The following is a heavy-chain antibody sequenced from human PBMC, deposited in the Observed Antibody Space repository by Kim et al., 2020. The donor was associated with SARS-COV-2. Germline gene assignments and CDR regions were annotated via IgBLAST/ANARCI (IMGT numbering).Heavy chain of an antibody. V-gene: IGHV3-9*01. CDR1: GFTFGDYA. CDR2: INWDTSSI. CDR3: AKGRLISVAGPLDF. D-gene: IGHD6-19*01. J-gene: IGHJ4*02. Sequence: GGSLRLSCVASGFTFGDYAMFWVRRAPGKGLEWVSSINWDTSSIAYADSVKGRFAISRDNAKNSLHLQMDSLRSEDTALYYCAKGRLISVAGPLDFWGQG.